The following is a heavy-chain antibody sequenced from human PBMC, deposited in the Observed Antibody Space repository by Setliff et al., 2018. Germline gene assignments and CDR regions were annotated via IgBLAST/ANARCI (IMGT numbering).Heavy chain of an antibody. CDR3: TRGPNLYGDLDS. CDR2: IYYSGTA. J-gene: IGHJ4*02. Sequence: PSETLSLTCTISGDSISDISYYWVFIRQSPGKGPEWIGSIYYSGTAYYNPSLKSRVTISIDTSKNQFSLKLSSVTAADTAVYYCTRGPNLYGDLDSWGLGTLVTVSS. D-gene: IGHD4-17*01. V-gene: IGHV4-39*07. CDR1: GDSISDISYY.